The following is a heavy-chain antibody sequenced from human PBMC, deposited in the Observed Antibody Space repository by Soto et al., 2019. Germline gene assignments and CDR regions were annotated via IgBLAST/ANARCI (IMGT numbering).Heavy chain of an antibody. Sequence: SLRLSCAASGFTFSSYGMHWVRQAPGKGLEWVAVIWYDGSNKYYADSVKGRFTISRDNSKNTLYLQMNSLRAEDTAVYYCARGVVISGHFDYWGQGTLVTVSS. D-gene: IGHD3-3*01. V-gene: IGHV3-33*01. CDR3: ARGVVISGHFDY. J-gene: IGHJ4*02. CDR1: GFTFSSYG. CDR2: IWYDGSNK.